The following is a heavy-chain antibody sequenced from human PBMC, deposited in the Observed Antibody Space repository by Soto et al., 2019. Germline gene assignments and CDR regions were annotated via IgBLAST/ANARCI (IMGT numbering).Heavy chain of an antibody. CDR3: ARDGAGGYSYGYWNWFDP. Sequence: ASVKVSCKASGYTFTGYYMHWVRQAPGQWLEWMGWINPNSGGTNYAQKFQGRVTMTRDTSISTAYMELSRLRSDDTAVYYCARDGAGGYSYGYWNWFDPWGQGTLVTVSS. J-gene: IGHJ5*02. D-gene: IGHD5-18*01. CDR1: GYTFTGYY. CDR2: INPNSGGT. V-gene: IGHV1-2*02.